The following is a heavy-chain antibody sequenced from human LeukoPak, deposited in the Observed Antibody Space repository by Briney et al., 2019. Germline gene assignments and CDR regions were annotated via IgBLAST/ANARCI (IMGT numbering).Heavy chain of an antibody. D-gene: IGHD6-13*01. CDR2: ISYDGSNK. Sequence: GGSLRLSCAASGFTFSSYGMHWVRQAPGKGLEGVAVISYDGSNKYYADSVKGRFTISRDKSKNTLYLQMNSLRAEDTAVYYCAGWVIAAATSWFDPWGQGTLVTVPS. CDR3: AGWVIAAATSWFDP. V-gene: IGHV3-30*03. CDR1: GFTFSSYG. J-gene: IGHJ5*02.